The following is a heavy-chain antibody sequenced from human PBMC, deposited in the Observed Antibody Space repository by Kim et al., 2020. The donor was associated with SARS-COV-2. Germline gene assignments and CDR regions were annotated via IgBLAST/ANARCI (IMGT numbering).Heavy chain of an antibody. V-gene: IGHV3-33*01. D-gene: IGHD1-26*01. J-gene: IGHJ4*02. Sequence: YAGSGKGRFSIARDNSKNTVGLQMNSLRAEDMAVYYCARDPRDGYYFFDHWGQGTLVTVSS. CDR3: ARDPRDGYYFFDH.